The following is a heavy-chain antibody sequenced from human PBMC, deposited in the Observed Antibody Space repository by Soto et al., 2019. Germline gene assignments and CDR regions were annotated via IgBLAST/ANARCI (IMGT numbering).Heavy chain of an antibody. CDR1: GYTFTTYF. D-gene: IGHD6-19*01. V-gene: IGHV1-46*01. CDR2: VRPSGGNT. CDR3: ARDGSAWDFDY. J-gene: IGHJ4*02. Sequence: ASVKVSCKASGYTFTTYFIHWVRQAPGQGLKWMGIVRPSGGNTAYAQRFQGRLTMTRDTSTSTVYMELSSLRSDDTAVYYCARDGSAWDFDYWGQGTLVTVSS.